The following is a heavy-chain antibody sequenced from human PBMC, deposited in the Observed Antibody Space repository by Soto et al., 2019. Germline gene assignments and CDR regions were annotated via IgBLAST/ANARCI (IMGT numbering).Heavy chain of an antibody. V-gene: IGHV3-30*18. D-gene: IGHD3-10*01. CDR1: GFTFSSYG. J-gene: IGHJ6*02. CDR2: ISYDGSNK. Sequence: PGGSLRLSCAASGFTFSSYGMHWVRQAPGKGLEWVAVISYDGSNKYYADSVKGRFTISRDNSKNTLYLQMNSLRAEDTAVYYCAKSSSSYYYYGMDVWGQGTTVTVSS. CDR3: AKSSSSYYYYGMDV.